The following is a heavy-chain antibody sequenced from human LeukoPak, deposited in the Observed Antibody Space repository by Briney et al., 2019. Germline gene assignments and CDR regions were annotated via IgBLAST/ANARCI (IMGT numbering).Heavy chain of an antibody. J-gene: IGHJ5*02. CDR2: IIPIFGTA. D-gene: IGHD3-10*01. Sequence: ASVKVSCKASGGTFSSYAISWVRQAPGQGLEWMGGIIPIFGTANYAQKFQGRVTMTTDTSTSTAYMELRSLRSDDTAVYYCAKVWFGELLLSHWFDPWGQGTLVTVSS. CDR1: GGTFSSYA. V-gene: IGHV1-69*05. CDR3: AKVWFGELLLSHWFDP.